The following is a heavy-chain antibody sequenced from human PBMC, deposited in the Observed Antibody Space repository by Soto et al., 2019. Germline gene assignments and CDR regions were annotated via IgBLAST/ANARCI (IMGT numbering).Heavy chain of an antibody. CDR2: SFYSGIT. CDR3: ARWSGVGVAGMDV. CDR1: GDSINSGDYY. Sequence: QVQLQESGPRLVKPLQTLSLTCTVSGDSINSGDYYWSWIRQPPGRGLEWVGYSFYSGITDYNPSLKSRMTISMNPSKNRFPLRLNSVTAADTAVYFWARWSGVGVAGMDVWGQGTTVSVSS. D-gene: IGHD3-10*01. J-gene: IGHJ6*02. V-gene: IGHV4-30-4*01.